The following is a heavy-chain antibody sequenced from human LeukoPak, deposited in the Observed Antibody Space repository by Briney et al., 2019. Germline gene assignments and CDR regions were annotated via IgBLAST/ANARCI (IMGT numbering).Heavy chain of an antibody. J-gene: IGHJ4*02. Sequence: GESLKISCKGSGYTFTSYYMHWVRQAPGQGLEWMGIINPSGGSTSYAQKFQGRVTMTRDMSTSTVYMELSSLRSEDTAVYYCAREQWLARGVFDYWGQGTLVTVSS. CDR2: INPSGGST. D-gene: IGHD6-19*01. CDR1: GYTFTSYY. V-gene: IGHV1-46*01. CDR3: AREQWLARGVFDY.